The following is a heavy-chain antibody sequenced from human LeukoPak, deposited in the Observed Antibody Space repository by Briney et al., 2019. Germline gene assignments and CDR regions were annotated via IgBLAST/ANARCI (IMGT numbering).Heavy chain of an antibody. J-gene: IGHJ4*02. CDR3: AKSQELWSYYFDY. CDR1: GFTFSSYG. V-gene: IGHV3-23*01. Sequence: SGGSLRLSCAASGFTFSSYGMSWVRQAPGKGLEWVSAISGSGGSTYYADSVKGRFTISRDNSKNTLYLQMNSLRAEDTAVYYCAKSQELWSYYFDYWGQGTLVTVSS. CDR2: ISGSGGST. D-gene: IGHD5-18*01.